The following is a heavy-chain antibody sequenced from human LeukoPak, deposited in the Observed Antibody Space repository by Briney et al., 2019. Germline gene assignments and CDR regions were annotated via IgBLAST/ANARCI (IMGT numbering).Heavy chain of an antibody. CDR1: GFTFSSYG. Sequence: GGSLRLSCAASGFTFSSYGMHWVRQAPGKGLEWVAFIRYDGSNKYYADSVKGRFTISRDNSKNTLYLQMNSLRAEDTAVYYWAKDLVAAEHLDYWGQGTLVTVSS. V-gene: IGHV3-30*02. CDR3: AKDLVAAEHLDY. CDR2: IRYDGSNK. J-gene: IGHJ4*02. D-gene: IGHD6-13*01.